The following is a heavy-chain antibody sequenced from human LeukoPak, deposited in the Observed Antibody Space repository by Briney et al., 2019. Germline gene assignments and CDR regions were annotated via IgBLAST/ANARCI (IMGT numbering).Heavy chain of an antibody. CDR1: GYTFTGYH. V-gene: IGHV1-2*06. CDR3: ARDYCSSTSCLFDC. D-gene: IGHD2-2*01. Sequence: GASVKVSCRASGYTFTGYHIHWVRQAPGQGLEWMGRINPNSGDTNYAQNFQGRVTMTRDTSINTAYMELSRLRSDDTAVYYCARDYCSSTSCLFDCWGQGTLVTVSS. J-gene: IGHJ4*02. CDR2: INPNSGDT.